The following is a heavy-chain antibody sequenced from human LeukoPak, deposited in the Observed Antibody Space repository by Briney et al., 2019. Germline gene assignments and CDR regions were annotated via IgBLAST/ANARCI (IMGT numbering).Heavy chain of an antibody. V-gene: IGHV3-74*01. CDR3: ARVIQPTGRYYYGMDV. CDR2: VNSDGSIT. CDR1: GFPFSNYW. Sequence: GGSLRLSCAASGFPFSNYWMHWVRQAPGKGLVWVSRVNSDGSITNYADSVKGRFTISRDNSKNTLYLQMNSLRAEDTAVYYCARVIQPTGRYYYGMDVWGQGTTVTVSS. J-gene: IGHJ6*02. D-gene: IGHD5-18*01.